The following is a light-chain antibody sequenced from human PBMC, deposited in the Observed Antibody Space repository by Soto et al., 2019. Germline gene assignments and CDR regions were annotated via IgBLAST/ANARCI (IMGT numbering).Light chain of an antibody. J-gene: IGLJ3*02. V-gene: IGLV1-44*01. CDR2: SNN. CDR1: SSNIGDFP. Sequence: QSVVTQPPSASGTPGQRVTISCSGSSSNIGDFPVNWYQHLPGAAPKVLIHSNNYRPSGVPDRFSGSKSGTSASLAISGLQSEDEADYYCAVWDDSLTGLWVFGGGTKVTVL. CDR3: AVWDDSLTGLWV.